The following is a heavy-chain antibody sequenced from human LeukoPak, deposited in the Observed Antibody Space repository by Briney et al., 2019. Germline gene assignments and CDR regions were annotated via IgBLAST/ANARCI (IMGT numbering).Heavy chain of an antibody. CDR3: AEDSGIAVAGTLRAFDI. D-gene: IGHD6-19*01. V-gene: IGHV3-30*18. CDR1: GFTFSSYG. Sequence: GRSLILSCAASGFTFSSYGMHWVRQAPGKGLEWVAVISYDGSNKYFADSVKGRFTISRDNSKNTLYLQMNSLRAEDTAVYYCAEDSGIAVAGTLRAFDIWGQGTMVTVSS. J-gene: IGHJ3*02. CDR2: ISYDGSNK.